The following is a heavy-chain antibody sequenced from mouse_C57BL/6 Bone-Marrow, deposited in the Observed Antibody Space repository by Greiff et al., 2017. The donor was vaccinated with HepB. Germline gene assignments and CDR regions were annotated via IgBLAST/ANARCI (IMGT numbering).Heavy chain of an antibody. J-gene: IGHJ1*03. CDR2: IHPNSGST. CDR1: GYTFTSYW. Sequence: VQLQQSGAELVKPGASVKLSCKASGYTFTSYWMHWVKQRPGQGLEWIGMIHPNSGSTNYNEKFKSKATLTVDKSSSTAYMQLSSLTSEDSAVYYCARYWDGWYFDVWGTGTTVTVAS. D-gene: IGHD4-1*01. V-gene: IGHV1-64*01. CDR3: ARYWDGWYFDV.